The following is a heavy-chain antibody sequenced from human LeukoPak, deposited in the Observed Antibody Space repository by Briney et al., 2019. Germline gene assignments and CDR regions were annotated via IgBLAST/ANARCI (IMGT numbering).Heavy chain of an antibody. CDR2: IIPIFGTA. CDR1: GGTFSSYA. D-gene: IGHD3-22*01. J-gene: IGHJ4*02. Sequence: GASVKVSCKASGGTFSSYAISWVRQAPGQGLEWMGGIIPIFGTANYAQKFQGRVTITADESTSTAYMELSSLRSEDTAVYYCAKGHRAGQPYYDNTGSGFDYWGQGILVTVSS. CDR3: AKGHRAGQPYYDNTGSGFDY. V-gene: IGHV1-69*13.